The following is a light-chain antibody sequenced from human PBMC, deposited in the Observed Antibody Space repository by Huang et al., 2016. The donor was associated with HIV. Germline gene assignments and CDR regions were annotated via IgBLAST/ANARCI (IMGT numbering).Light chain of an antibody. CDR1: QSVLYSSNNKNY. J-gene: IGKJ4*01. V-gene: IGKV4-1*01. CDR2: WAS. CDR3: QQYYTTPLT. Sequence: DIVMTQSPDSLVVSLGETATINCKSSQSVLYSSNNKNYLAWYKQKPGQPPKLLIYWASTRESGVPDRFSGSGSGTDFTLTISTLQAEDVAVYYCQQYYTTPLTFGGGTKVEIK.